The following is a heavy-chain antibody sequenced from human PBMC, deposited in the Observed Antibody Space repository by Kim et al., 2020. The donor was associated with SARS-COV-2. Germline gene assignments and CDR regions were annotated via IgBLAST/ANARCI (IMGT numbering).Heavy chain of an antibody. CDR2: IYYSGST. D-gene: IGHD3-10*01. CDR1: GGSISSYY. V-gene: IGHV4-59*13. Sequence: SETLSLTCTVSGGSISSYYWSWIRQPPGKGLEWIGYIYYSGSTNYNPSLKSRVTISVDTSKNQFSLKLSSVTAADTAVYYGAIVKRGGDGEGNGFDPWC. CDR3: AIVKRGGDGEGNGFDP. J-gene: IGHJ5*02.